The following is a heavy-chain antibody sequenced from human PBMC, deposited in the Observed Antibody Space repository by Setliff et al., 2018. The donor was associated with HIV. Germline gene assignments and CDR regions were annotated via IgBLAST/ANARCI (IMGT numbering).Heavy chain of an antibody. V-gene: IGHV4-39*01. D-gene: IGHD1-26*01. CDR3: ARPVEMANREFDY. CDR2: IYYSGST. J-gene: IGHJ4*02. Sequence: PSETLSLTCTVSGSPISDSRYYWGWIRQPPGKGLEWIGNIYYSGSTYYNPSLKSRVTISVDTSKNQFSLKLSSVTAADTAVYYCARPVEMANREFDYWGQGTLVTVSS. CDR1: GSPISDSRYY.